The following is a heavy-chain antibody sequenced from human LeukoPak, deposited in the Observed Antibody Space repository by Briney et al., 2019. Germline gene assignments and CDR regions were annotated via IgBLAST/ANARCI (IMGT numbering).Heavy chain of an antibody. CDR2: IYYSGST. CDR1: GGSFSGYY. D-gene: IGHD1-26*01. CDR3: AKEGSYYRFDY. J-gene: IGHJ4*02. Sequence: PSETLSLTCAVYGGSFSGYYWSWIRQPPGKGLEWIGYIYYSGSTNYNPSLKSRVTISVDTSKNQFSLKLSSVTAADTAVYYCAKEGSYYRFDYWGQGTLVTVSS. V-gene: IGHV4-59*01.